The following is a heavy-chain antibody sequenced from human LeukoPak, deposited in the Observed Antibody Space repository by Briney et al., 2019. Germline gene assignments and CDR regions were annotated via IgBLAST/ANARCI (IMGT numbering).Heavy chain of an antibody. Sequence: PGGSLRLSCVVSGFIASSNYMTWVRQAPGKGLEWISLIYSGGSTYYADSVMGRFTISRDNAKNSLYLQMNSLRAEDTAVYYCAGGFRSSVWGQGTLVTVSS. D-gene: IGHD6-6*01. J-gene: IGHJ4*02. CDR3: AGGFRSSV. CDR2: IYSGGST. V-gene: IGHV3-53*01. CDR1: GFIASSNY.